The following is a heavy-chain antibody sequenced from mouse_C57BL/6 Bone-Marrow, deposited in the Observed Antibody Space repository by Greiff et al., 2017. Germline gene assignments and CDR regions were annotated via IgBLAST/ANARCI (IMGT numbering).Heavy chain of an antibody. V-gene: IGHV5-2*01. D-gene: IGHD2-5*01. Sequence: EVKLMESGGGLVQPGESLKLSCESNEYEFPSHDMSWVRKTPEKRLELVATINSDGGSTYYPDTMERRFIISRDNTKKTLYLQMSSLRSEDTALYYCARSNYSNYVGAMDYWGQGTSVTVSS. J-gene: IGHJ4*01. CDR3: ARSNYSNYVGAMDY. CDR2: INSDGGST. CDR1: EYEFPSHD.